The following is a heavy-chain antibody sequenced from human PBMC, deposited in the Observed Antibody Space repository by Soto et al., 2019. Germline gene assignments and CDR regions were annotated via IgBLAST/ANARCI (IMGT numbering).Heavy chain of an antibody. V-gene: IGHV5-51*01. CDR2: IYPGDSDT. CDR3: ARRLSTGWFFDF. D-gene: IGHD6-19*01. Sequence: PGESLKISCKGSGYSFTSYWIGWVRQMPGKGLEWMGIIYPGDSDTRYSPSFQGQVAFSADKSISTAYLQWSGLKASDTALYYCARRLSTGWFFDFWGQGTLVTVSS. CDR1: GYSFTSYW. J-gene: IGHJ4*02.